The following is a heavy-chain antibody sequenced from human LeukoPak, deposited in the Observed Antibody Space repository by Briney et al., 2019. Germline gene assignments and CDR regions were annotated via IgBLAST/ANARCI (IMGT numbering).Heavy chain of an antibody. J-gene: IGHJ3*02. V-gene: IGHV3-23*01. CDR3: LGYCSRTSCLDAFDI. CDR1: GFTFSSYS. CDR2: ISASGGNT. Sequence: GGSLRLSCAASGFTFSSYSMNWVRQAPGKGLEWVSGISASGGNTYYADSVKGRFTISRDNSKNTLYLQMNSLRAEDTAVYYSLGYCSRTSCLDAFDIWGQGTMVTVSS. D-gene: IGHD2-2*01.